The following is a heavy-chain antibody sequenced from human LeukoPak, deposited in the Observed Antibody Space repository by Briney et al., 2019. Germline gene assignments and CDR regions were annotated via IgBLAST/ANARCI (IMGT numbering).Heavy chain of an antibody. J-gene: IGHJ4*02. CDR1: GFTLCSHP. V-gene: IGHV3-23*01. CDR2: IIGSGVST. D-gene: IGHD6-6*01. Sequence: GGSPRHSWAASGFTLCSHPMSRVRQAPGNGLEGVSAIIGSGVSTYYAHSLKGPVTHSRDNSQHTLYPPMKSPRGPDHAVYLCSKDPPAGQLVRGVDYWGQGTLVTVSS. CDR3: SKDPPAGQLVRGVDY.